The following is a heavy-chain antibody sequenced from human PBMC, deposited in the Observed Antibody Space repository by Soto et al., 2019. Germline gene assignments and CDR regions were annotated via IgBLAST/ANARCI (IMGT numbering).Heavy chain of an antibody. CDR1: GYTFTGYY. Sequence: ASVKVSCKASGYTFTGYYMHWVRQAPGQGLEWMGWINPNSGGTNYAQKFQGWVTMTRDTSISTAYMELSRLRSDDTAVYYCARDLVGDCSGGSCNWFDPWGQGTLVTVSS. V-gene: IGHV1-2*04. J-gene: IGHJ5*02. D-gene: IGHD2-15*01. CDR2: INPNSGGT. CDR3: ARDLVGDCSGGSCNWFDP.